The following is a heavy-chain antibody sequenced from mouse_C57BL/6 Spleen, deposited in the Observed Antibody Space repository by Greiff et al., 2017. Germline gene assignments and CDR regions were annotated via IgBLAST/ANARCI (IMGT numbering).Heavy chain of an antibody. J-gene: IGHJ4*01. CDR3: ARWGVLYGYAMDY. D-gene: IGHD1-1*02. CDR1: GYTFTNYW. V-gene: IGHV1-63*01. Sequence: LEESGAELVRPGTSVKMSCKASGYTFTNYWIGWAKQRPGHGLEWIGDIYPGGGYTNYNEKFKGKATLTADKSSSTAYMQFSSLTSEDSAIYYCARWGVLYGYAMDYWGQGTSGTVSS. CDR2: IYPGGGYT.